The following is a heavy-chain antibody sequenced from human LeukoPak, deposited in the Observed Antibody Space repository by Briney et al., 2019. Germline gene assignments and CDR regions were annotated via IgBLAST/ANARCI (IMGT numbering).Heavy chain of an antibody. V-gene: IGHV3-21*01. CDR1: GFTFSSYT. CDR2: ISSSSSYI. J-gene: IGHJ3*02. CDR3: ASRLPENYYYDSSGYFWRYAFDI. D-gene: IGHD3-22*01. Sequence: GGSLRLSCAASGFTFSSYTMNWVRQAPGKGLEWVSCISSSSSYIYYADSVKGRFTISRDNTKNSLYLQMNSLRAEDTAVYYCASRLPENYYYDSSGYFWRYAFDIWGQGTMVTVSS.